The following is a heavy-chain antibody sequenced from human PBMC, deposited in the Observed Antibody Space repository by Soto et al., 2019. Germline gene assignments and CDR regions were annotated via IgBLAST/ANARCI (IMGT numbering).Heavy chain of an antibody. Sequence: ASVKVSCKASGYTFTSYDISWVRQATGQGLEWMGWMNPNSGNTGYAQKFQGRVTMTRNTSISTAYMELSSLRSEDTAVYYCARGFSYSSIWAFNPRPRYFDLWGRGTLVTVSS. J-gene: IGHJ2*01. D-gene: IGHD6-13*01. CDR2: MNPNSGNT. V-gene: IGHV1-8*01. CDR3: ARGFSYSSIWAFNPRPRYFDL. CDR1: GYTFTSYD.